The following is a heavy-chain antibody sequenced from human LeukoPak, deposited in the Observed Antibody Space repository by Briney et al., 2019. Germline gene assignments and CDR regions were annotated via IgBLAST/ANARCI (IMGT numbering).Heavy chain of an antibody. J-gene: IGHJ5*02. D-gene: IGHD6-13*01. V-gene: IGHV3-21*01. CDR1: GFTFSSYS. CDR2: ISSSGSFI. Sequence: GGSLRLSCAASGFTFSSYSMNWVRQAPGKGLEWVSSISSSGSFIYYADSVKGRLTTSRDNAKNSLYLQMNSLRADDTAVYYCVRDIAPIGAVWFDPWGQGTLVTVSS. CDR3: VRDIAPIGAVWFDP.